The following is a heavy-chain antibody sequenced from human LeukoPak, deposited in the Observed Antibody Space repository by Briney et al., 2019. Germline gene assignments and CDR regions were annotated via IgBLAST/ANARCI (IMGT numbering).Heavy chain of an antibody. V-gene: IGHV3-23*01. D-gene: IGHD2-2*01. Sequence: GGSLRLSCAASGFTFSNYAMSWVRQAPGKGLEWVSTISGTGGSTYYADSVKGRLTISRDNSKNTLYLQMNSLRAEDTAVYYCAIGARFVLVPAAMYYWGQGTLVTVSS. CDR3: AIGARFVLVPAAMYY. CDR2: ISGTGGST. J-gene: IGHJ4*02. CDR1: GFTFSNYA.